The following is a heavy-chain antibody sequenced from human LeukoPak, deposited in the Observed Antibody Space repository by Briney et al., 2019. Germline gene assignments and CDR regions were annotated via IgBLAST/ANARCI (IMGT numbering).Heavy chain of an antibody. CDR1: GFSLDDYG. J-gene: IGHJ3*02. CDR3: VRPRYSSSWYDDAFDI. Sequence: PGGSLRLSCAASGFSLDDYGMIWVRQAPGKGLEWVSGINWDGGRTGYADSVKGRFTISRDNAKNSLYLQMNSLRAEDTALYYCVRPRYSSSWYDDAFDIWGQGTMVTFSS. CDR2: INWDGGRT. V-gene: IGHV3-20*04. D-gene: IGHD6-13*01.